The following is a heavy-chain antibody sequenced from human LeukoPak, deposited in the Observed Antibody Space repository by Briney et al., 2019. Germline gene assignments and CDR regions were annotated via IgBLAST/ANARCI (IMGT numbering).Heavy chain of an antibody. CDR3: PRAPHCSSTRCHTDNDYYYYGMDV. CDR2: INPNSGGT. V-gene: IGHV1-2*02. J-gene: IGHJ6*02. D-gene: IGHD2-2*02. Sequence: GASVKVSCKAGGYTFTGYYMHGVGRAPGRGLVWMGWINPNSGGTNYELKSQGSVTITRDTSISTAYMELSTLTSADTAVYYCPRAPHCSSTRCHTDNDYYYYGMDVWGQGTTVTVSS. CDR1: GYTFTGYY.